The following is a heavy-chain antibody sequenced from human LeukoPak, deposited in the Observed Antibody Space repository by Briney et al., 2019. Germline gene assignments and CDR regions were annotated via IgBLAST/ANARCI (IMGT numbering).Heavy chain of an antibody. CDR3: ARAWGTTATTFFDY. V-gene: IGHV1-2*02. CDR2: INPNSRVT. CDR1: GYIFTGYY. J-gene: IGHJ4*02. D-gene: IGHD4-17*01. Sequence: ASVKVSCKASGYIFTGYYMHWVRQAPGQGLEWMGWINPNSRVTNYAQKFQGRVTMTRDTSISTAYMELSRLRSDDTAVYYCARAWGTTATTFFDYWGQGTLVTVSS.